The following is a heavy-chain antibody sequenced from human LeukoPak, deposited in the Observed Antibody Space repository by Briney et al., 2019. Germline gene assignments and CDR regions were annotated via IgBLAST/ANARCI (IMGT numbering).Heavy chain of an antibody. CDR1: GFTFSNYG. J-gene: IGHJ4*02. D-gene: IGHD3-22*01. CDR3: AKVADTSDYFYFFDY. V-gene: IGHV3-23*01. Sequence: GGTLRLSCAVSGFTFSNYGMNWVRQAPGKGLEWVSSIRVRSDSTHYAESVQGRFTISRDDSKNTLYLQMDSLRAEDTAVYYCAKVADTSDYFYFFDYWGQGTLVTVSS. CDR2: IRVRSDST.